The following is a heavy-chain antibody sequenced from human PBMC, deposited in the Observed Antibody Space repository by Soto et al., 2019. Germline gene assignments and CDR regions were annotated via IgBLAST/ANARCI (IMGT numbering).Heavy chain of an antibody. V-gene: IGHV3-66*01. D-gene: IGHD6-19*01. CDR2: IYSGGST. CDR3: ARDRRPVAGTDY. Sequence: EVQLVESGGGLVQPGGSLRLSCAASGFTVSSNYMSWVRQAPGKGLEWVSVIYSGGSTYYADSVKGRFTISRDNSKNTLYLQMNSLRAEDTAVYYCARDRRPVAGTDYWGQGTLVTVSS. CDR1: GFTVSSNY. J-gene: IGHJ4*02.